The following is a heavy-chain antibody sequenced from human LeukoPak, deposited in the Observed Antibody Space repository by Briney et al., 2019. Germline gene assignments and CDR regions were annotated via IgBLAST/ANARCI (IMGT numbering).Heavy chain of an antibody. D-gene: IGHD3-10*01. CDR3: AKDTVRGVIINYFDY. CDR2: INGSGGST. V-gene: IGHV3-23*01. Sequence: GGSLRLSCAASGFTFSSYAMSWVRQAPGKGLEWVSAINGSGGSTYYADSVKGRFTISRDNSKNTLYLQMNSLRAEDTAVYYCAKDTVRGVIINYFDYWGQGTLVTVSS. CDR1: GFTFSSYA. J-gene: IGHJ4*02.